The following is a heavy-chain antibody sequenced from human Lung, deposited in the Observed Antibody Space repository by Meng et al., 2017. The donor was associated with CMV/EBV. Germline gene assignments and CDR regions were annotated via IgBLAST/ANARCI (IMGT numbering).Heavy chain of an antibody. CDR2: IKQDGGER. J-gene: IGHJ4*02. Sequence: GGSLRLSCAASGFTFSNYWMSWVRQAPGKGLEWVANIKQDGGERYYVDPVKGRFTISRDNAKNSLYLQMNSLRAEDTAVYVCARAATYYSGSGSYYDAWGQGXLVTVSS. D-gene: IGHD3-10*01. CDR1: GFTFSNYW. V-gene: IGHV3-7*04. CDR3: ARAATYYSGSGSYYDA.